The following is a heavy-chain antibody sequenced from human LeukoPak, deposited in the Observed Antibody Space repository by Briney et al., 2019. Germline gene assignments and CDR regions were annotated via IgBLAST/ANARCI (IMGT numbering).Heavy chain of an antibody. Sequence: SETLSLTCTVSSDSISNSAYHWGWIRQPPGRGLEWIGTIYYNRGTYYNPSLRSRVTISVDTSKNQFSLKLSSVTAADTAVYYCASFEGYYDSSGYYYGAFDIWGQGTMVTVSS. CDR3: ASFEGYYDSSGYYYGAFDI. J-gene: IGHJ3*02. V-gene: IGHV4-39*07. CDR1: SDSISNSAYH. CDR2: IYYNRGT. D-gene: IGHD3-22*01.